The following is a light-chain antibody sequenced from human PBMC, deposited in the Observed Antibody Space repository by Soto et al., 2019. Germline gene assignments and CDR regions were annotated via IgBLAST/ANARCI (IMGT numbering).Light chain of an antibody. CDR2: GNI. CDR3: QSYDSSLSAYV. V-gene: IGLV1-40*01. Sequence: QSALTQPPSVSGAPGQRVSISCTGTTSNIGAGYDVHWYQQLPGTAPKLLIYGNINRPSGVPDRFSGSQSGTSASLAITGLQAEDEADYYCQSYDSSLSAYVFGTGTKLTVL. J-gene: IGLJ1*01. CDR1: TSNIGAGYD.